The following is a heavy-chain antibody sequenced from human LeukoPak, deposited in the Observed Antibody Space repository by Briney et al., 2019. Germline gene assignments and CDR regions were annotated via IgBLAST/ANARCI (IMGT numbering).Heavy chain of an antibody. CDR2: INHSGST. V-gene: IGHV4-34*01. Sequence: SETLSLTCAVYGGSFSGYYWSWIRQPPGKGLEWIGEINHSGSTNYNPSPKSRVTISVDTSKNQFYLKLSSVTAADTAVYYCARARIHGSGRGRVLVGFDPWGQGTLVTVSS. D-gene: IGHD3-10*01. CDR3: ARARIHGSGRGRVLVGFDP. CDR1: GGSFSGYY. J-gene: IGHJ5*02.